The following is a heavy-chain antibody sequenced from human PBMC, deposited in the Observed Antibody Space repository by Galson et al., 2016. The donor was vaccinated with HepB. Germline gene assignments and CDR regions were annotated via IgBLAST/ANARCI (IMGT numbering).Heavy chain of an antibody. D-gene: IGHD3-9*01. CDR1: GYTFSSHW. CDR2: IYPGDSDT. J-gene: IGHJ3*01. CDR3: ARQDYDILTGFHAPYNAFDV. Sequence: QSGAEVKKPGESLKISCKGSGYTFSSHWIGWLRQMPEKGLEWMGVIYPGDSDTRYSPSFQGQVTISVDKAISTAHLQWSSLKASDTAIYYCARQDYDILTGFHAPYNAFDVWGQGTKGTVSS. V-gene: IGHV5-51*01.